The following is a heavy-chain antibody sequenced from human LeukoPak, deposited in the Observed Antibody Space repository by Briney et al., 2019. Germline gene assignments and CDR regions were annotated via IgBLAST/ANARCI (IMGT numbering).Heavy chain of an antibody. CDR1: GFTFSSYA. CDR3: ATHSPTYYDILTGYYGLGTLDY. J-gene: IGHJ4*02. V-gene: IGHV3-30*04. Sequence: GGSLRLSCAASGFTFSSYAMHWVRQAPGKGLEWVAVISYDGSNKYYADSVKGRFTIPRDNSKNTLYLQMNSLRAEDTAVYYCATHSPTYYDILTGYYGLGTLDYWGQGTLVTVSS. CDR2: ISYDGSNK. D-gene: IGHD3-9*01.